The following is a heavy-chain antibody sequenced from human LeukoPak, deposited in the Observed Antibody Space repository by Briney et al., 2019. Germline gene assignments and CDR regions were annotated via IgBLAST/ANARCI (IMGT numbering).Heavy chain of an antibody. Sequence: PSETLALTCTVSVGSISSYYWSWIRQPAGKGLEWIGRIYTSGSTNYNPSLKSRVTMSVDTSKNQFSLKLSSVTAADTAVYYCARSRGELSLYVFNYWGQGTLVTVSS. CDR2: IYTSGST. CDR1: VGSISSYY. J-gene: IGHJ4*02. D-gene: IGHD3-16*02. V-gene: IGHV4-4*07. CDR3: ARSRGELSLYVFNY.